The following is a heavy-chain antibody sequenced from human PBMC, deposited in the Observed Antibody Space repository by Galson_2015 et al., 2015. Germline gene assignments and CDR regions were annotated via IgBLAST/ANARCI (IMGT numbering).Heavy chain of an antibody. Sequence: SLRLACEASGVTFSSYAMHWVRQAPGKGRARVAVISYDGSNNYYADSVKGRFTISRDNSKNTLYLQMNSLRAEDTAVYYCARDRSIIAVAGTGIFDYWGQGTLVTVSS. CDR2: ISYDGSNN. D-gene: IGHD6-19*01. V-gene: IGHV3-30*01. CDR1: GVTFSSYA. J-gene: IGHJ4*02. CDR3: ARDRSIIAVAGTGIFDY.